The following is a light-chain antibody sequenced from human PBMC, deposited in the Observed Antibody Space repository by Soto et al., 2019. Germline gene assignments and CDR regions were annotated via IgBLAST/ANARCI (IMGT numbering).Light chain of an antibody. Sequence: VVLTQSPLFLPVTLGQPASVSCRSSQSLVENDGNTRLSWYHHRPGQSPRRLIDKVSNRDCMVPDRFSGYGSGTDFTLKISRVEAEDGGIYYCMQGTKWPRTFGQGTKVEIK. CDR1: QSLVENDGNTR. CDR2: KVS. J-gene: IGKJ1*01. V-gene: IGKV2-30*01. CDR3: MQGTKWPRT.